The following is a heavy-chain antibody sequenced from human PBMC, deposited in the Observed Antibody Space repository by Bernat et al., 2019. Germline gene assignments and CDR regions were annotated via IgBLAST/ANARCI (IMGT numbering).Heavy chain of an antibody. CDR3: ARANAMDV. V-gene: IGHV3-7*03. CDR1: GFTFSGYW. J-gene: IGHJ6*02. CDR2: INQDGSEK. Sequence: EVQLVESGGGLVQPGGSLRLSCAASGFTFSGYWMNWVRQAPGKGLEWVANINQDGSEKYYVGSVGGRFTISRDNAKNSLYLQMNSLRAEDTAVYYCARANAMDVWGQGTTVTVSS.